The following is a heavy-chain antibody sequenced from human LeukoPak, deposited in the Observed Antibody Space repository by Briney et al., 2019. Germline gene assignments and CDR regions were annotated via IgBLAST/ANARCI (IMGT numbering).Heavy chain of an antibody. CDR1: RFTYCSYS. Sequence: GGSLRLSCAASRFTYCSYSMIWVRQAPGKGLEWVSSISSSSSSIYYADSVKGRFTISRDNAKNSLYLQMNSLRAEDTAVYYCARASKYYYDTSGYPLDYWGQGTLVTVSS. J-gene: IGHJ4*02. CDR3: ARASKYYYDTSGYPLDY. D-gene: IGHD3-22*01. V-gene: IGHV3-21*01. CDR2: ISSSSSSI.